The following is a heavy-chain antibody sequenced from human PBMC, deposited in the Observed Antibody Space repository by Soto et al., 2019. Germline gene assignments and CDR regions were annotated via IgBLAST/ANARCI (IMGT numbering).Heavy chain of an antibody. CDR3: ARPREPVGYCSGGSCYGLSVDAFDI. Sequence: QVQLVQSGAEVKKPGASVKVSCKASGYTFSGYYIQWVRQAPGQGLEWMGWINPKSEGTSFAQKFQGRLTMTRDTSISSAYMELSRLTSDDTAVYYCARPREPVGYCSGGSCYGLSVDAFDIWGQGTLVTVSS. D-gene: IGHD2-15*01. V-gene: IGHV1-2*02. J-gene: IGHJ3*02. CDR1: GYTFSGYY. CDR2: INPKSEGT.